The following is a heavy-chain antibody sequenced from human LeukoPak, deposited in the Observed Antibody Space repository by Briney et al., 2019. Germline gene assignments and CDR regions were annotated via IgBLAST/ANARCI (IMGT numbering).Heavy chain of an antibody. CDR1: GGSFSSGGYY. J-gene: IGHJ4*02. Sequence: SETLSLTCTVSGGSFSSGGYYWSWIRQPPGKGLEWIGYIYHSGSTYYNPSLKSRVTISVDRSKNQFSLKLSSVTAADTAVYYCARDAHNYYGSGGYFDYWGQGTLVTVSS. D-gene: IGHD3-10*01. V-gene: IGHV4-30-2*01. CDR3: ARDAHNYYGSGGYFDY. CDR2: IYHSGST.